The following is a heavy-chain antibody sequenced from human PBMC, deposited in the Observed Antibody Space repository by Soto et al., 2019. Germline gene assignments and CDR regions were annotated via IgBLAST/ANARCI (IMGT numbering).Heavy chain of an antibody. CDR3: AKDYCTGGTCYYFDY. CDR1: GFTFSSNG. Sequence: QVPLVESGGGVVQPGRTLRLSCVASGFTFSSNGMHWVRQAPGKGLEWVAVISSDGNKIFYGDSVKGRFTISRDDAKNTLYLEMNSLRADDTALYYCAKDYCTGGTCYYFDYWGQGTPVTVSS. D-gene: IGHD2-8*02. J-gene: IGHJ4*02. V-gene: IGHV3-30*18. CDR2: ISSDGNKI.